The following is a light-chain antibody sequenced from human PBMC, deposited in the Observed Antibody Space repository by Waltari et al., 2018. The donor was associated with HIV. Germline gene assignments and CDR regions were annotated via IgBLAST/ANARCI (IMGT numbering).Light chain of an antibody. CDR1: SFNIGRNF. CDR2: RDN. CDR3: AAWDDSLRGSYV. V-gene: IGLV1-47*01. J-gene: IGLJ1*01. Sequence: QSVLTQPPSASGTPGQRVILSCSGSSFNIGRNFVSWYQQVPGTAPKVLIFRDNQRPSGVPDRFSGSKSGASASLAISGLRSEDEADYYCAAWDDSLRGSYVFGPGTKVTVL.